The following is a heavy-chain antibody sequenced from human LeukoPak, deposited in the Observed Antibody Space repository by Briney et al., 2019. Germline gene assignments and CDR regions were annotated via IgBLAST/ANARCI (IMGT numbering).Heavy chain of an antibody. V-gene: IGHV3-30*02. CDR3: AKDVPDCGDYFDY. CDR1: GFTFSSYG. CDR2: IRYDGSNK. D-gene: IGHD4-17*01. Sequence: PGGSLRLSCAASGFTFSSYGMHWVRQAPGKGLEWVAFIRYDGSNKYYADSVKGRFTISRDNSKNTLYLQMNSLRAEDTAVYYCAKDVPDCGDYFDYWGQGTLVTVSS. J-gene: IGHJ4*02.